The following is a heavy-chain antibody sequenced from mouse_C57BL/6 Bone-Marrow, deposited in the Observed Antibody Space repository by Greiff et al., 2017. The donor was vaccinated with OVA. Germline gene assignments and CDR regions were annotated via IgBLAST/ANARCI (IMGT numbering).Heavy chain of an antibody. Sequence: EVHLVESGGGLVKPGGSLKLSCAASGFTFSSYAMSWVRQTPEKRLEWVATISDGGSYTYYPDNVKGRFTISRDNAKNNLYLQMSHLKSEDTAMYYCARGLRGFAYWGQGTLVTVSA. V-gene: IGHV5-4*01. J-gene: IGHJ3*01. D-gene: IGHD1-1*01. CDR2: ISDGGSYT. CDR1: GFTFSSYA. CDR3: ARGLRGFAY.